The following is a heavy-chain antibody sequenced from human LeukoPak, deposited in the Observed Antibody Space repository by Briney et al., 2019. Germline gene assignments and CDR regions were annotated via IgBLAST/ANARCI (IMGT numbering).Heavy chain of an antibody. V-gene: IGHV3-23*01. Sequence: GGSLRLSCAASGFTFSSYAMSWVRQAPGKGLEWVSTISGSGGSTYYADSVKGRFTISRDNSKNTPYLQMNSLRAEDTAVYYCARGRITMIVVRPAAAFDIWGQGTMVTVSS. CDR3: ARGRITMIVVRPAAAFDI. D-gene: IGHD3-22*01. CDR1: GFTFSSYA. J-gene: IGHJ3*02. CDR2: ISGSGGST.